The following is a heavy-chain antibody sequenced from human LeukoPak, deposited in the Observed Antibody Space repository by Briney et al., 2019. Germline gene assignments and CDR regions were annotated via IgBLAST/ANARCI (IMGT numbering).Heavy chain of an antibody. D-gene: IGHD5-12*01. V-gene: IGHV4-59*01. Sequence: PSETLSLTCTVSGGSISSYFWNWIRQPPGQGLEWIGYMSNTGITKYNPSLESRVTISADTSKNQFSLNLKSVTAADTAVYYCAKASVATAVLFDSWGQGTLVAVSS. CDR1: GGSISSYF. CDR3: AKASVATAVLFDS. CDR2: MSNTGIT. J-gene: IGHJ4*02.